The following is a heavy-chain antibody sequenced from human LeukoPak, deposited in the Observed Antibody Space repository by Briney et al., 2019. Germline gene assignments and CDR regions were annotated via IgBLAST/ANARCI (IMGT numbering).Heavy chain of an antibody. Sequence: SETLSLTCTVSGGSISSYYWSWIRQPPGKGLEWIGYIYYSGSTNYNPSLKSRVTISVDTSKNQFSLKLSSVTAADTAVYYCARDRSGGWYSHYFDYWGQGTLVTVSS. CDR2: IYYSGST. CDR3: ARDRSGGWYSHYFDY. V-gene: IGHV4-59*01. J-gene: IGHJ4*02. CDR1: GGSISSYY. D-gene: IGHD6-19*01.